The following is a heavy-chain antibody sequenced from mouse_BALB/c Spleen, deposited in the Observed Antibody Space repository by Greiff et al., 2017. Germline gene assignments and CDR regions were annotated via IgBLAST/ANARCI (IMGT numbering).Heavy chain of an antibody. V-gene: IGHV1-7*01. CDR1: GYTFTSYW. J-gene: IGHJ3*01. CDR2: INPSTGYT. Sequence: VQLQQSGAELAKPGASVKMSCKASGYTFTSYWMHWVKQRPGQGLEWIGYINPSTGYTEYNQKFKDKATLTADKSSSTAYMQLSSLTSEDSAVYYCARSYRYDGAWFAYWGQGTLVTVSA. D-gene: IGHD2-14*01. CDR3: ARSYRYDGAWFAY.